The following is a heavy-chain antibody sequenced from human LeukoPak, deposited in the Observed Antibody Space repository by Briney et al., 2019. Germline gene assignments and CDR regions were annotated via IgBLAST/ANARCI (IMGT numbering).Heavy chain of an antibody. CDR3: ARGDYDYVWGSYRSPYYMDV. D-gene: IGHD3-16*02. CDR1: GFTFSSYT. V-gene: IGHV3-21*01. J-gene: IGHJ6*03. CDR2: ISTKRNYI. Sequence: PGGSLRLSCAASGFTFSSYTMHWVRQAPGKGLEWVSSISTKRNYIYHAVSVQGRFTISRDNAKNSLYLQMISLRAEDTAVYYCARGDYDYVWGSYRSPYYMDVWGKGTTVTVSS.